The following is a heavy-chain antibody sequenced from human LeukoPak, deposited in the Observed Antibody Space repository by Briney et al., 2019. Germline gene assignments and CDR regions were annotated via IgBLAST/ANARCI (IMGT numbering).Heavy chain of an antibody. V-gene: IGHV4-4*02. J-gene: IGHJ4*02. D-gene: IGHD3-9*01. CDR1: GGSISSSNW. Sequence: SETLSLTCAISGGSISSSNWWTWVRQPPRKGLEWVGEIYLRGNTNYNPSLESRATISVDESKTQLSLRLESVTAADTAVYYCASIHSYYDILTGPQHTYFDYWGQGTLVTVSS. CDR3: ASIHSYYDILTGPQHTYFDY. CDR2: IYLRGNT.